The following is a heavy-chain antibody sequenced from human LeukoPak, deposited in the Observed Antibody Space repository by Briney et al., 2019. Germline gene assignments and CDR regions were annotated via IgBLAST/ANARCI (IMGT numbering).Heavy chain of an antibody. J-gene: IGHJ4*02. D-gene: IGHD3-22*01. Sequence: PGGSLRLSCAAPGFTFANAWMSWVRQAPGKGLEWVGRIKSKTADGTADYAAVVKARFTISRDDSNNMLYLQMNSLKIEDTAVYYCATYDSTSYYYSADWGQGTLVTVSS. CDR2: IKSKTADGTA. V-gene: IGHV3-15*01. CDR1: GFTFANAW. CDR3: ATYDSTSYYYSAD.